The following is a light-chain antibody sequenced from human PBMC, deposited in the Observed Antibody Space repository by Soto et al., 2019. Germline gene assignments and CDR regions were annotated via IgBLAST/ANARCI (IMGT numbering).Light chain of an antibody. CDR2: AAS. Sequence: AIRMTQSPSSLSASTGDRVTITCRASQGISSYLAWYQQKPGKAPKLLIYAASTLQSGVPSRFSGSGSGTDFTLTISCLQSEDFATYYCQQYYSYPASGGGTKVEIK. CDR3: QQYYSYPA. CDR1: QGISSY. J-gene: IGKJ4*02. V-gene: IGKV1-8*01.